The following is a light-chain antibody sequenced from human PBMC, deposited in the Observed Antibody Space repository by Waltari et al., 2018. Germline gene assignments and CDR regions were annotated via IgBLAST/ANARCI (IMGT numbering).Light chain of an antibody. CDR3: QVWDSGRDQVV. J-gene: IGLJ2*01. CDR1: KVGSTS. V-gene: IGLV3-21*01. Sequence: SYELTQAPSVSVAPGKTATITCGGNKVGSTSVHWFQQKTGQAPVLVIYYDSDRPSGIPERFAGSNTGNTATLTSSRVEAGDEADYYCQVWDSGRDQVVFGGGTKLAVL. CDR2: YDS.